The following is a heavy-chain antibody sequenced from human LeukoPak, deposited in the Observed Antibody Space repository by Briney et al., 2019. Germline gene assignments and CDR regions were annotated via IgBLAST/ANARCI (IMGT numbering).Heavy chain of an antibody. CDR1: GVSFNDYN. CDR3: TRMTTGHDY. V-gene: IGHV4-34*01. CDR2: INHSGYT. Sequence: SETLSLTCAVSGVSFNDYNWSWVRRTPGKGLEWIGEINHSGYTNDSPSLKSRVTLSIDTSRKQFSLNLRSVTVADTGIYYCTRMTTGHDYWGQGTLVTVSS. J-gene: IGHJ4*02. D-gene: IGHD4-17*01.